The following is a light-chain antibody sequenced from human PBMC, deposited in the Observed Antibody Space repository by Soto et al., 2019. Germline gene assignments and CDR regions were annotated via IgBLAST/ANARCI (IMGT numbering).Light chain of an antibody. Sequence: QSALTQPASGSGSPGQSITISCTGTSSDVGCYIYVSWYQQHPGKAPKLMIYEVSNRPSGVSNRFSGTKSGNTAALTISGLQAEDEADYYCSSYTSSSPLDVFGTGTKLTVL. V-gene: IGLV2-14*01. CDR1: SSDVGCYIY. J-gene: IGLJ1*01. CDR2: EVS. CDR3: SSYTSSSPLDV.